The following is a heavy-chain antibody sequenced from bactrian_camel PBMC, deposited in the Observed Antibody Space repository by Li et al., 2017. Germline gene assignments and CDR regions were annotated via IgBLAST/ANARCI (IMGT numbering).Heavy chain of an antibody. CDR1: EFTFSSAG. V-gene: IGHV3S40*01. Sequence: VQLVESGGGLVQPGGSLRLSCAASEFTFSSAGMSWVRQAPGKGFEWVSLIDSGDDTTYYSDSVKGRFAVSQDNAKNTVHLQMNSLEPEDTAMYYCAADRFGCLRGRTALDSTTAYAYRGQGTQVTVS. D-gene: IGHD3*01. CDR2: IDSGDDTT. CDR3: AADRFGCLRGRTALDSTTAYAY. J-gene: IGHJ4*01.